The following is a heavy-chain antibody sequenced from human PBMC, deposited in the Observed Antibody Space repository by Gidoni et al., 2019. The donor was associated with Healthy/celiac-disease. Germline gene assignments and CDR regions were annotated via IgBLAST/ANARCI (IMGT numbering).Heavy chain of an antibody. CDR1: GFTFDAYA. CDR3: AKDSMVRGVNDAFDI. CDR2: ISWNSGSI. Sequence: EVQLVESGGGLVQPGRSLRLSCAASGFTFDAYAMHWVRQAPGKGLEWVSGISWNSGSIGYADSVKGRFTISRDNAKNSLYLQMNSLRAEDTALYYCAKDSMVRGVNDAFDIWGQGTMVTVSS. V-gene: IGHV3-9*01. J-gene: IGHJ3*02. D-gene: IGHD3-10*01.